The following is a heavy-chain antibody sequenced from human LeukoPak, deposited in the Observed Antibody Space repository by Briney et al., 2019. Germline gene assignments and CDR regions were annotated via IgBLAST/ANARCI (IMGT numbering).Heavy chain of an antibody. V-gene: IGHV4-61*02. CDR1: GGSISSGGYY. J-gene: IGHJ4*02. D-gene: IGHD3/OR15-3a*01. Sequence: PSQTLSLTCTVSGGSISSGGYYWSWIRQHPGKGLEWLRRVYSSGSTKYNPSLESRVTMSVDTSKNQFSLKLNFVTAADTAVYYCARVGSGYDFFDYWGQGTLVTVSS. CDR2: VYSSGST. CDR3: ARVGSGYDFFDY.